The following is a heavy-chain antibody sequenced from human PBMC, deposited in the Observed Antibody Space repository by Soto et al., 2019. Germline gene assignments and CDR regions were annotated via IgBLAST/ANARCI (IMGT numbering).Heavy chain of an antibody. CDR1: EYTCTGYY. Sequence: QVHLVQSGAKLKKTGASEKVSCNAAEYTCTGYYMHWVRESPGLGLEWMGWINPNSGGTNYAQKSQGWVTMTRDTSISTAYMELSRLRSDDTAVYYCALAAAGTQFDYWGQGTLVTVSS. J-gene: IGHJ4*02. D-gene: IGHD6-13*01. CDR2: INPNSGGT. CDR3: ALAAAGTQFDY. V-gene: IGHV1-2*04.